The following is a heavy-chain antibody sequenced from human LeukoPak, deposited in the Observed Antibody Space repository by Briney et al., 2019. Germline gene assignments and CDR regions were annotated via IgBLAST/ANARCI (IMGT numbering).Heavy chain of an antibody. CDR3: TTGGLIAVAGTDY. J-gene: IGHJ4*02. CDR2: IKSKTDGGTT. CDR1: EFSFSYTW. V-gene: IGHV3-15*01. D-gene: IGHD6-19*01. Sequence: GGSLRLSCAASEFSFSYTWMNWVRQAPGKGLEWVGRIKSKTDGGTTDYAAPVKGKFTISRDDSKNTLYLQMNSLKTEDTAVYYCTTGGLIAVAGTDYWGQGTLVTVSS.